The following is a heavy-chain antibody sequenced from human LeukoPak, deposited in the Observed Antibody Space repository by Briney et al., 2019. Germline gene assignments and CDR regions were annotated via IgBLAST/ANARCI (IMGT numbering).Heavy chain of an antibody. CDR2: IIPIFGTA. CDR3: ARERITMVRGVNNYNWFDP. J-gene: IGHJ5*02. Sequence: ASVTVSCKASGGTFSSYAISWVRQAPGQGLEWIGGIIPIFGTANYAQKFQGRVTITTDESTSTAYMELSSLRSEDTAVYYCARERITMVRGVNNYNWFDPWGQGTLVTVSA. CDR1: GGTFSSYA. V-gene: IGHV1-69*05. D-gene: IGHD3-10*01.